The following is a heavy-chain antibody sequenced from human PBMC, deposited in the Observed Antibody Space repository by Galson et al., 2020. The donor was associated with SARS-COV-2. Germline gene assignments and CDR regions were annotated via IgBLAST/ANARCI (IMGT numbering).Heavy chain of an antibody. CDR1: GFTFSSYA. CDR2: ISGSGGST. CDR3: AKDGLPAAYYDYVGRNYYYYMDV. J-gene: IGHJ6*03. Sequence: GESLKISCAASGFTFSSYAMSWVRQAPGTGLEWVSAISGSGGSTYYADSVKGRFTISRDNSKNTLYLQMNSLRAEDTAVYYCAKDGLPAAYYDYVGRNYYYYMDVWGKGTTVTVSS. V-gene: IGHV3-23*01. D-gene: IGHD3-16*01.